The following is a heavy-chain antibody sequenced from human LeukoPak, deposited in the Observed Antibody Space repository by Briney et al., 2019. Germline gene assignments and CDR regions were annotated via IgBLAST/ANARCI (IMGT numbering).Heavy chain of an antibody. CDR2: INPSGGST. Sequence: GASVKVSCKASGYTFTSYYMHWVRQAPGQGLEWMGIINPSGGSTSYAQKFQGRVTMTRDTSTSTVYMELSSLRSEDTAVYYCARSQGGDSSGRAEWYFDYWGQGTLVTVSS. CDR3: ARSQGGDSSGRAEWYFDY. V-gene: IGHV1-46*01. D-gene: IGHD3-22*01. CDR1: GYTFTSYY. J-gene: IGHJ4*02.